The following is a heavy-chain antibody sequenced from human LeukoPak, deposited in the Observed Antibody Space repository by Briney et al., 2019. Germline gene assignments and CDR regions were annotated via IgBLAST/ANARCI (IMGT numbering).Heavy chain of an antibody. D-gene: IGHD2-15*01. CDR2: TSSSGRTI. CDR1: GFTFSNVW. CDR3: ARATRGVASNFDY. V-gene: IGHV3-48*04. J-gene: IGHJ4*02. Sequence: GGSLRLSCAASGFTFSNVWMNWVRQAPGKGLEWVSYTSSSGRTIYYADSVRGRFTISRDNAKNSVYLQMNRLRAEDTAVYYCARATRGVASNFDYWGQGTLVTVSS.